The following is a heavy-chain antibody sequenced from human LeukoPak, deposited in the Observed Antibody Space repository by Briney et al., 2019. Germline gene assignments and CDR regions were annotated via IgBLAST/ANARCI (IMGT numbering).Heavy chain of an antibody. D-gene: IGHD3-10*01. CDR3: ARARGVPSWFDP. V-gene: IGHV3-21*01. CDR1: GFTFSSYS. J-gene: IGHJ5*02. Sequence: GGSLRLSCAASGFTFSSYSMNWVRQAPGKGLEWVSFISSSSCYIYYADSVKGRFTISRDNAKDSLYLQMNSLRAEDTAVYYCARARGVPSWFDPWGQGTLVTASS. CDR2: ISSSSCYI.